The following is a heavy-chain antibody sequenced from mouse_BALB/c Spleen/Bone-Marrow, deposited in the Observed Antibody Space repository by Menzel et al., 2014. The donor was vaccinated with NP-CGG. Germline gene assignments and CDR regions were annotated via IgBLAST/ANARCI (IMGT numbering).Heavy chain of an antibody. CDR2: ISYSGST. J-gene: IGHJ3*01. CDR3: ARRSYCGTFLFAY. D-gene: IGHD2-1*01. CDR1: GYSITSDSA. V-gene: IGHV3-2*02. Sequence: DVKLVESGPRLVKPSQSLSLTCTVTGYSITSDSAWTWIRQFSGNKLECMDYISYSGSTTYNPSLKSRISITRDTSKNQFFLQLNAVTTKGAASYYCARRSYCGTFLFAYLGQGTLVTISA.